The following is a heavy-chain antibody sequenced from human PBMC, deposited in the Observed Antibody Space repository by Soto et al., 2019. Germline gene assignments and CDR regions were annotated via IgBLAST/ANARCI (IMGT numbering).Heavy chain of an antibody. Sequence: SVKVSCKASGGTFSSYAISWVRQAPGQGLEWMGGMIPIFGTANYAQKFQGRVTITADESTNTAYMELSSLRSEDTAVYYCAREGREGYYYYYGMDVWGQGTTVTVSS. CDR1: GGTFSSYA. J-gene: IGHJ6*02. V-gene: IGHV1-69*13. CDR2: MIPIFGTA. CDR3: AREGREGYYYYYGMDV.